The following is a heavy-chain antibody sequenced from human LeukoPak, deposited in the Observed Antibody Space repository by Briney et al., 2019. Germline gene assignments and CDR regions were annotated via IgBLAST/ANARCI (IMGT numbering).Heavy chain of an antibody. Sequence: RTSVTLSCNASGYTFTSCGNSWVRNGPGQGNELMGLVSTYNSNTNYYQNSHNRLTMTTDTTTSTAFIELRSLVTDETAVEYCWRDRCSSTSFYARNWFDPWGQGSLVTV. CDR3: WRDRCSSTSFYARNWFDP. J-gene: IGHJ5*02. D-gene: IGHD2-2*01. V-gene: IGHV1-18*01. CDR1: GYTFTSCG. CDR2: VSTYNSNT.